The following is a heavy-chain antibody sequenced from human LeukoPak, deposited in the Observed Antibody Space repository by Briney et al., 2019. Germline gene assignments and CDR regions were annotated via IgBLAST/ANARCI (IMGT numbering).Heavy chain of an antibody. CDR3: ARDEVAVGFQY. Sequence: SETLSLTCTVSGGSISSYFWSWIRQPPGKGLEWIGYIYYSGNTKYNPSLKSRVTISVDTSKNQFSLKLSSVTAADTAVYYCARDEVAVGFQYWGQGTLVTVSS. D-gene: IGHD6-19*01. CDR2: IYYSGNT. V-gene: IGHV4-59*01. J-gene: IGHJ1*01. CDR1: GGSISSYF.